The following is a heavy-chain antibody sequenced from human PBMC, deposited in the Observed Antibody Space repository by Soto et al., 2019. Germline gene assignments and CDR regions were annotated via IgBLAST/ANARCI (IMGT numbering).Heavy chain of an antibody. CDR1: GYTFTSYY. D-gene: IGHD6-13*01. CDR3: ARGLLRIAAAGSLAFDI. CDR2: ISPSGGST. J-gene: IGHJ3*02. Sequence: GASVKVSCKASGYTFTSYYMHWVRQAPGQGLEWMGIISPSGGSTSYAQKFQGRVTMTRDTSTSTVYMELSSLRSEDTAVYYCARGLLRIAAAGSLAFDIWGQGTMVTVSS. V-gene: IGHV1-46*01.